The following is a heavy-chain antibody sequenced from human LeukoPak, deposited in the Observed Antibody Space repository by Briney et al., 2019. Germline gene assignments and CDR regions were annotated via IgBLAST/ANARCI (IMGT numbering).Heavy chain of an antibody. CDR1: GCSFMDYD. CDR3: ARNSGLADC. Sequence: ASVKVSCKASGCSFMDYDISWVRQATGQGLEWMGWMNPKSGNTGYAEKFQGRVAMTRDTSVGTAYMELSSLRSEDTAVYYCARNSGLADCWGQGTLVTVSS. D-gene: IGHD5-12*01. J-gene: IGHJ4*02. V-gene: IGHV1-8*01. CDR2: MNPKSGNT.